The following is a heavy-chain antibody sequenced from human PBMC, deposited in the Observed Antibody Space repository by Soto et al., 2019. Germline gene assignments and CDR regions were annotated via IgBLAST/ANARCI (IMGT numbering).Heavy chain of an antibody. CDR3: ARGLPTVVPGWFDP. V-gene: IGHV4-30-4*01. Sequence: SETLSLTCTVSGGSISSGDYYWSWIRQPPGKGLEWIGYIYYSGSTYYNPSLKSRVTISVDTSKNQFSLKLSSVTAADTAVYYCARGLPTVVPGWFDPWGQGTLVTVSS. CDR2: IYYSGST. CDR1: GGSISSGDYY. D-gene: IGHD4-17*01. J-gene: IGHJ5*02.